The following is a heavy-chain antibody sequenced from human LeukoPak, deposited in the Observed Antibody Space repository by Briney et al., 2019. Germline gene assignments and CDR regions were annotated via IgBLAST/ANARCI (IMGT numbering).Heavy chain of an antibody. D-gene: IGHD6-25*01. CDR1: GFTFSSYA. J-gene: IGHJ4*02. Sequence: GGPLRLSCAASGFTFSSYAMSWVRQAPGKGLEWVSAISGSGGSTYYADSVKGRFTISRDNAKNSLYLQMNSLRAEDTAVYYCARGLSGFDYWGQGTLVTVSS. CDR3: ARGLSGFDY. V-gene: IGHV3-23*01. CDR2: ISGSGGST.